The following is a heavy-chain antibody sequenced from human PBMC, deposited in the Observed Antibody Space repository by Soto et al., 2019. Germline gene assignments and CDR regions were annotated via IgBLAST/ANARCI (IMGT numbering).Heavy chain of an antibody. CDR2: IWYDGSKK. Sequence: VQLVESGGGVVQSGRSLTLSCAASGFSLRTNGMHWLRRAPGEGLEWVAFIWYDGSKKGYANSVKGRSTISKDNSNNIVYLQMSGLRAEDTAVYYCARDVVTAVAGSVNWFDPWGQGTLVTVSS. V-gene: IGHV3-33*01. CDR1: GFSLRTNG. CDR3: ARDVVTAVAGSVNWFDP. J-gene: IGHJ5*02. D-gene: IGHD6-19*01.